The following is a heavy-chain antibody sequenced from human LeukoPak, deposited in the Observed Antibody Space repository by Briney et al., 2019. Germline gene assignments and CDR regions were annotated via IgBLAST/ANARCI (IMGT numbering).Heavy chain of an antibody. CDR2: IYSSGTT. Sequence: SETLSLTCTVSGGSISSGRYYWSWIRQPAGKGLEWIGHIYSSGTTNYNPSLKSRVTISVDTSKNQFSLRLSSVTAADTAVYYCARDYRLTQIQYWGQGTLVTVSS. J-gene: IGHJ1*01. D-gene: IGHD1-26*01. CDR3: ARDYRLTQIQY. V-gene: IGHV4-61*09. CDR1: GGSISSGRYY.